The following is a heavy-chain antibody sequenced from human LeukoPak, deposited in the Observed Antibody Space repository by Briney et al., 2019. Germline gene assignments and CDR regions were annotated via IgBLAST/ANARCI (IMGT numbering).Heavy chain of an antibody. CDR2: IGGSGGST. Sequence: GGSLSLSCAAPGFTFSSYPMSWVRKAPGKGLEWVSAIGGSGGSTYYADSVKGRFTISRDNSKNTLYLQMNSLRAEDTAVYYCAKDQGTSPRITLYYFDYWGQGTLVTVSS. V-gene: IGHV3-23*01. CDR3: AKDQGTSPRITLYYFDY. D-gene: IGHD2/OR15-2a*01. CDR1: GFTFSSYP. J-gene: IGHJ4*02.